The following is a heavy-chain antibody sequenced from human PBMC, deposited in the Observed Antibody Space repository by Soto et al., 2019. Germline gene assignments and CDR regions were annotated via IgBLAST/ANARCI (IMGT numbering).Heavy chain of an antibody. J-gene: IGHJ6*02. Sequence: ASVKVSCKASGYTFTSYAMHWVRQAPGQRLEWMGWINAGNGNTKYSQKFQGRVTITRDTSASTAYMELSSLRSEDTAVYYCARDSVLMVYAKPYYYYYGMDVWGQGTRVTVSS. CDR1: GYTFTSYA. CDR3: ARDSVLMVYAKPYYYYYGMDV. CDR2: INAGNGNT. V-gene: IGHV1-3*01. D-gene: IGHD2-8*01.